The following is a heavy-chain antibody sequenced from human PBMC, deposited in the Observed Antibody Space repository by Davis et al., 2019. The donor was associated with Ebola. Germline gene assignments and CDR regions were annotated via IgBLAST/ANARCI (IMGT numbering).Heavy chain of an antibody. CDR2: IRSKANSYAT. CDR1: GFTFSGSA. J-gene: IGHJ4*02. CDR3: ARDYSGYEVGLDY. V-gene: IGHV3-73*01. D-gene: IGHD5-12*01. Sequence: GGSLRLSCAASGFTFSGSAMHWVRQASGKGLEWVGRIRSKANSYATAYAASVKGRFTISRDNSKNTLYLQMNSLRAEDTAVYYCARDYSGYEVGLDYWGQGTLVTVSS.